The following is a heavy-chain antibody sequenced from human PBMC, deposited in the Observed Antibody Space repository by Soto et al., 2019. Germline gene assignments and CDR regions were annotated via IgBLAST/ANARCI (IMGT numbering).Heavy chain of an antibody. CDR1: GGSINSGDYY. J-gene: IGHJ4*02. Sequence: PSETLSLTCTVSGGSINSGDYYWSWIRHPPGKGLEWIGYIYYSGTTYYNPSLKSRVTISVDTSENQFSLRLTSVTAADTAVYYCARDDNYNPSVIDYWGQGTLVTVSS. CDR3: ARDDNYNPSVIDY. CDR2: IYYSGTT. V-gene: IGHV4-30-4*01. D-gene: IGHD1-1*01.